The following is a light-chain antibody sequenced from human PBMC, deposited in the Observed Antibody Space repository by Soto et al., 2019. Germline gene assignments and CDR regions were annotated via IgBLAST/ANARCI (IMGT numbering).Light chain of an antibody. CDR2: DAS. CDR3: QQSYGTPPT. CDR1: QTVRNNY. Sequence: EFVLTQSPGTLSLSPGERATLSCRASQTVRNNYLAWYQQKPGQAPRLLIYDASSRATGIPDRFSGGGSGTGFTLTISRLEPEDFATYFCQQSYGTPPTFGQGTKVEVK. V-gene: IGKV3-20*01. J-gene: IGKJ1*01.